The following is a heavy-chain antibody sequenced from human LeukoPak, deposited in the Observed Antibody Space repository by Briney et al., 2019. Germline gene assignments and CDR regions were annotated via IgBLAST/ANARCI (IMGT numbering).Heavy chain of an antibody. CDR1: GFTFNFYT. Sequence: GGSLRLSCAASGFTFNFYTINWVRQAPGKGLEWVSSISGSSTYIYYADSVKGRFTISRDNSKDMVYLQMNSLRAEDTAVYYCARTARRDILTGYYDYWGQGTLVTVSS. D-gene: IGHD3-9*01. J-gene: IGHJ4*02. V-gene: IGHV3-21*01. CDR2: ISGSSTYI. CDR3: ARTARRDILTGYYDY.